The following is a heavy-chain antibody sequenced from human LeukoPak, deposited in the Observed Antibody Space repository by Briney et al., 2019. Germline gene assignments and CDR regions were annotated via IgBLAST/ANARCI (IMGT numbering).Heavy chain of an antibody. CDR1: GYTFTGYY. CDR3: ARRSAPNYNDY. V-gene: IGHV1-2*02. CDR2: INPNSGGT. J-gene: IGHJ4*02. D-gene: IGHD3-10*01. Sequence: ASVKVSRKASGYTFTGYYMHWVRQAPGQGLEWMGWINPNSGGTNYAQKFQGRVTMTRDTSISTAYMELSRLRSDDAAVYYCARRSAPNYNDYWGQGTLVTVSS.